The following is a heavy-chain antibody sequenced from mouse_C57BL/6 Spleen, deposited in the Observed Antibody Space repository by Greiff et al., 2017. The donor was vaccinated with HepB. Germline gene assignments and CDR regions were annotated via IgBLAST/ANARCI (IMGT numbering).Heavy chain of an antibody. J-gene: IGHJ4*01. V-gene: IGHV3-6*01. D-gene: IGHD1-1*01. CDR3: ARGGYYGSSYDYYAMDY. CDR1: GYSITSGYY. Sequence: EVQLQESGPGLVKPSQSLSLTCSVTGYSITSGYYWNWIRQFPGNKLEWMGYISYDGSNNYNPSLKNRISITRDTSKNQFFLKLNSVTTEDTATYDCARGGYYGSSYDYYAMDYWGQGTSVTVSS. CDR2: ISYDGSN.